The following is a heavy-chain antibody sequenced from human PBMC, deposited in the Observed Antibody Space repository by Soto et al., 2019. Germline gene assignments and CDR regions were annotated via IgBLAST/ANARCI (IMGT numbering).Heavy chain of an antibody. D-gene: IGHD6-13*01. Sequence: QVQLVQSGAEVKKPGSSVKDSCKASGGTFSSYTISWVRQAPGQGLEWMGRIIPILGIANYAQKFQGRVTITADKSTSTAYMELSSLRPEDTAVYYCTSVESQQLVLYYYGMDVWGQGTTVTVSS. J-gene: IGHJ6*02. CDR3: TSVESQQLVLYYYGMDV. V-gene: IGHV1-69*02. CDR1: GGTFSSYT. CDR2: IIPILGIA.